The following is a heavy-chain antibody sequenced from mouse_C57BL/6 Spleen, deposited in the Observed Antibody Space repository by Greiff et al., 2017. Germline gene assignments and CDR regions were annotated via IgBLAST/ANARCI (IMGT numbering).Heavy chain of an antibody. CDR3: ARDQGYSNYNAMDY. CDR1: GFTFSSYA. V-gene: IGHV5-4*01. D-gene: IGHD2-5*01. CDR2: ISDGGSYT. J-gene: IGHJ4*01. Sequence: EVKLMESGGGLVKPGGSLKLSCAASGFTFSSYALSWVRQTPEKRLEWVATISDGGSYTYYPDNVKGRFTISRDNAKNNLYLQMSHLKSEDTAMYYCARDQGYSNYNAMDYWGQGTSVTVSS.